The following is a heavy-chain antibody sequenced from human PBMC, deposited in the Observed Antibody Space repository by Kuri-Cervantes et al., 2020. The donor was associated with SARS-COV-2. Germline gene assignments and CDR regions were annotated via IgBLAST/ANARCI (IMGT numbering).Heavy chain of an antibody. J-gene: IGHJ3*02. Sequence: KVSCKGSGYSFTSYWIGWVRQMPGKGLEWMGIIYPGDSDTRYSPSFQGQVTISADKSISTAYLQWSSLKALDTAMYYCARFYTYYDFWSGYRTDDAFDIWGQGTMVTVSS. V-gene: IGHV5-51*01. D-gene: IGHD3-3*01. CDR2: IYPGDSDT. CDR1: GYSFTSYW. CDR3: ARFYTYYDFWSGYRTDDAFDI.